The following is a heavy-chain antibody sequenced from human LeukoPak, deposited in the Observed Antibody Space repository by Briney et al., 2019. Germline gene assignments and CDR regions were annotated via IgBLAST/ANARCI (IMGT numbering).Heavy chain of an antibody. CDR1: GGSISSYY. V-gene: IGHV4-4*07. J-gene: IGHJ5*02. CDR2: IYTSGST. D-gene: IGHD2-2*02. CDR3: ARDRPYCSSTSCYIQDWFDP. Sequence: SETLSLTCTVSGGSISSYYWSWIRQPAGKGLEWIGRIYTSGSTNYNPSLKSRVTMSVDTSKNQFSLKLSSVTAADTAVYYCARDRPYCSSTSCYIQDWFDPWGQGTLVTDSS.